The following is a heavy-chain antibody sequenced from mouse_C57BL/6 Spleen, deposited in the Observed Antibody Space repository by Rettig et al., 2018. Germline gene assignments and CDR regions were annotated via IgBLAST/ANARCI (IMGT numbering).Heavy chain of an antibody. CDR1: GYTFTDYY. Sequence: EVQLQQSGPELVKPGASVKISCKASGYTFTDYYMNWVKQSHGKSLEWIGDINPNNGGTSYNQKFKGKATLTVDKSSSTAYMELRSLTSEDSAVYYCARKEVNYSNFYAMDYWGQGTSVTVSS. CDR3: ARKEVNYSNFYAMDY. CDR2: INPNNGGT. V-gene: IGHV1-26*01. D-gene: IGHD2-5*01. J-gene: IGHJ4*01.